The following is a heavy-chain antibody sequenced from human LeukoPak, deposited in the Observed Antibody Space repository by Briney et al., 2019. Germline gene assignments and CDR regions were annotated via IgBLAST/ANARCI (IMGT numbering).Heavy chain of an antibody. D-gene: IGHD6-25*01. CDR1: GYTFTTYY. CDR3: ARVGTAAATADY. J-gene: IGHJ4*02. CDR2: INPRGGST. Sequence: AAVKVSCKASGYTFTTYYMHWGRQAPGQRPEWMGIINPRGGSTDYSQKFQGRVTMTTDTSTSTVYMELSSLKFEDTAVYFCARVGTAAATADYWGQGTLVTVSS. V-gene: IGHV1-46*01.